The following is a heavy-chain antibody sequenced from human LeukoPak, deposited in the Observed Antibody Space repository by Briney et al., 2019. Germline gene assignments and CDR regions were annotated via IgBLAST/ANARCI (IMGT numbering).Heavy chain of an antibody. CDR3: VKSDYFDP. CDR2: IKRDESTA. Sequence: PGGSLRLSCAASGFTFSSSWMNWVRQAPGRGLVWVARIKRDESTATYADSVRGRFRISRDNAKNTVYLQMNSLRAEDTAVYYCVKSDYFDPWGQGTLVIVSS. CDR1: GFTFSSSW. J-gene: IGHJ5*02. V-gene: IGHV3-74*01. D-gene: IGHD4/OR15-4a*01.